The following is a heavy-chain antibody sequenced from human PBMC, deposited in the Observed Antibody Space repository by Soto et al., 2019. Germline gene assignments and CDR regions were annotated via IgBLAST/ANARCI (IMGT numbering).Heavy chain of an antibody. CDR1: GFNLSHPW. CDR2: IKSKTDGGTA. D-gene: IGHD3-9*01. Sequence: PGGSLRLSCAASGFNLSHPWMTWVRQAAGKRLQWVGRIKSKTDGGTADYAAPVKGRFTISRDDSKNTVYLQMNSLKTEDTAVYYCTTGIYYDILTGYHDVAYWGQGTLVTVSS. J-gene: IGHJ4*02. V-gene: IGHV3-15*01. CDR3: TTGIYYDILTGYHDVAY.